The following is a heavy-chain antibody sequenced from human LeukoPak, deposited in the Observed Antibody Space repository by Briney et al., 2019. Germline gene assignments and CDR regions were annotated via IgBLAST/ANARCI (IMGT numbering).Heavy chain of an antibody. CDR3: ARTGSGWYRAFDY. Sequence: ASVKVSCKASGGTFSSYAISWVRQAPGQGLEWMGRIIPILGIANYAQKFQGRVTITADKSTSTAYMELSSLRSEDTAVYYCARTGSGWYRAFDYWGQGTLVTVSS. V-gene: IGHV1-69*04. J-gene: IGHJ4*02. CDR2: IIPILGIA. CDR1: GGTFSSYA. D-gene: IGHD6-19*01.